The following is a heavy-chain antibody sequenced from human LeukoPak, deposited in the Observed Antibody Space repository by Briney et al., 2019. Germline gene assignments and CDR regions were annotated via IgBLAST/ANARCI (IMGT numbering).Heavy chain of an antibody. CDR1: GYTFTSYG. CDR3: ARGLPAYSSSWYGDY. J-gene: IGHJ4*02. D-gene: IGHD6-13*01. Sequence: ASVKVSCKASGYTFTSYGISWVRQAPGQGREWMGWISAYNGNTNYAQKLQGRVTMTTDTSTSTAYMELRSLRSDDTAVYYCARGLPAYSSSWYGDYWGQGTLVTVSS. V-gene: IGHV1-18*01. CDR2: ISAYNGNT.